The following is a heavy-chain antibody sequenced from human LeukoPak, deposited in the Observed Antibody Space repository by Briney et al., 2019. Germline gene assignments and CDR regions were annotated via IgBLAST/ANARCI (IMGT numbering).Heavy chain of an antibody. J-gene: IGHJ4*02. V-gene: IGHV1-8*01. CDR2: MNPNSGNT. CDR1: GHTFTSYD. CDR3: ARGEMATTSFDY. D-gene: IGHD5-24*01. Sequence: ASVKVSCKASGHTFTSYDINWVRQATGQGLEWMGWMNPNSGNTGYAQKFQGRVTMTRNTSISTAYMELSSLRSEDTAVYYCARGEMATTSFDYWGQGTLVTVSS.